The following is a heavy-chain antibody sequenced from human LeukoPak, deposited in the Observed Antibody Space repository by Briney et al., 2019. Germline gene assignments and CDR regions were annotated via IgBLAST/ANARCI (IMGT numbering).Heavy chain of an antibody. Sequence: GGSLRLSCAASGFTFSSYAMSWVRQAPGKGLEWVSAISGSGGSTYYADSVKGRFTISRDNAKNSLYLQMNSLRAEDTAVYYCARSLVLGYCSGGSCYWGQGTLVTVSS. CDR1: GFTFSSYA. V-gene: IGHV3-23*01. CDR2: ISGSGGST. CDR3: ARSLVLGYCSGGSCY. D-gene: IGHD2-15*01. J-gene: IGHJ4*02.